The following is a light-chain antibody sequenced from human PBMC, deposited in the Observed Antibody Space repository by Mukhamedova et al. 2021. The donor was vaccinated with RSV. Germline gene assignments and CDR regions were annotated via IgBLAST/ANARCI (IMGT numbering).Light chain of an antibody. Sequence: WYQRRVHGKAPKLLIYKASSLESGVPSRFSGSGSGTEFTLTISSLQPDDFAIYYCQQYNSYPWTFGQGTKVEIK. CDR3: QQYNSYPWT. V-gene: IGKV1-5*03. CDR2: KAS. J-gene: IGKJ1*01.